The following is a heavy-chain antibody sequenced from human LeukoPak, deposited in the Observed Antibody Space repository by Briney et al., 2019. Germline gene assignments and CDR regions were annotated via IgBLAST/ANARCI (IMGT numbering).Heavy chain of an antibody. CDR3: AKSPGYRSSLVDY. V-gene: IGHV3-23*01. Sequence: PGGSLRLSSAASGFTFSSYAMSWVRQAPGKGLEWVSGISGSGGNTNYADSVRGRFTISKDNSKNTLYLQMNSLRAEDTAVYYCAKSPGYRSSLVDYWGQGSLVTVSS. D-gene: IGHD6-13*01. J-gene: IGHJ4*02. CDR1: GFTFSSYA. CDR2: ISGSGGNT.